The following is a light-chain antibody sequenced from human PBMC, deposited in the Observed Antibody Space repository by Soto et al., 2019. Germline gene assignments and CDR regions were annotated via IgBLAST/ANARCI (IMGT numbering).Light chain of an antibody. CDR1: KSIRSW. CDR3: QQYSTYPWT. CDR2: DAS. J-gene: IGKJ1*01. V-gene: IGKV1-5*01. Sequence: IQLTQSPSSLSASVGDRVTITCRPIKSIRSWLAWYQKKPGKAPKVLIFDASSLESGVTSRFSGSGSATEFTLTISSLQPDDFATYYCQQYSTYPWTFGQGTKVDIK.